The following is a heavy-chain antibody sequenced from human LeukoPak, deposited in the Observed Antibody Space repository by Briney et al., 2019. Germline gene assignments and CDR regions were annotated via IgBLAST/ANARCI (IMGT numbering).Heavy chain of an antibody. Sequence: PGGSLRLSCAASGFTFSSYSMNWVRQAPGKGLEWVSSISSSSSYIYYADSVKGRFTISRDNAKNSLYLQMNSLRAEDTAVYYCARVGEGDTAMETYYYYYMDVWGKGTTVTVSS. V-gene: IGHV3-21*01. D-gene: IGHD5-18*01. J-gene: IGHJ6*03. CDR3: ARVGEGDTAMETYYYYYMDV. CDR2: ISSSSSYI. CDR1: GFTFSSYS.